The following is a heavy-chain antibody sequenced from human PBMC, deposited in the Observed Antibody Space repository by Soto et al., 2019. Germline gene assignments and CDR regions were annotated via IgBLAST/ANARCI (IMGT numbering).Heavy chain of an antibody. D-gene: IGHD3-10*01. CDR1: GGSISSGGYY. V-gene: IGHV4-31*03. Sequence: SETLSLTCTVSGGSISSGGYYWSWIRQHPGKGLEWIGYIYYSGSTYYNPSLKSRVTISVDTSKNQFSLKLSSVTAADTAVYYGARGIAGSGRGDCFDYWGQGTLVTVAS. J-gene: IGHJ4*02. CDR3: ARGIAGSGRGDCFDY. CDR2: IYYSGST.